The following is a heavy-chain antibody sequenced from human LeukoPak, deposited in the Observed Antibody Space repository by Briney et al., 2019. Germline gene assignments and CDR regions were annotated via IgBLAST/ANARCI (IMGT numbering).Heavy chain of an antibody. CDR1: GFTFDDYG. D-gene: IGHD3-22*01. J-gene: IGHJ6*03. CDR2: INWNGGST. CDR3: ARDAYYDSPGYCYMDV. V-gene: IGHV3-20*04. Sequence: GGSLRLSCAASGFTFDDYGVSWVRQAPGKGLEWVSGINWNGGSTGYADSVKGRFTISRDNAKNSLYLQMNSLRAEDTALYYCARDAYYDSPGYCYMDVWGKGTTVTVSS.